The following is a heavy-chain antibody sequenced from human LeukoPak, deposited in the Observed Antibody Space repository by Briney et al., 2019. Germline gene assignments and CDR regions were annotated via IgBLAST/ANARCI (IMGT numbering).Heavy chain of an antibody. CDR1: GFTFSSYA. CDR2: ISGSGGST. D-gene: IGHD3-22*01. Sequence: RGSLRLSCAASGFTFSSYAMSWVRQAPGKGLEWVSAISGSGGSTYYADSVKGRFTISRDNSKNTLYLQMNSLRAEDTATYYCARVSSSGYYSSYWNFDLWGRGTLVTVSS. V-gene: IGHV3-23*01. J-gene: IGHJ2*01. CDR3: ARVSSSGYYSSYWNFDL.